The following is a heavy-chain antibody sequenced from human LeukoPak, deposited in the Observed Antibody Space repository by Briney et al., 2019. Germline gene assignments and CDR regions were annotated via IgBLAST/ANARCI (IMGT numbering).Heavy chain of an antibody. V-gene: IGHV3-23*01. CDR3: ANQARRTGYYFDY. D-gene: IGHD2-15*01. Sequence: GGSLRLSCAASGFTFSTYGMHWVRQAPGKGLEWVSSISSSGGTTYYADSVKGRFTVSRDNSKNTLYLQMSSLRAEDTAVYYCANQARRTGYYFDYWGQGTLVTVSS. CDR2: ISSSGGTT. J-gene: IGHJ4*02. CDR1: GFTFSTYG.